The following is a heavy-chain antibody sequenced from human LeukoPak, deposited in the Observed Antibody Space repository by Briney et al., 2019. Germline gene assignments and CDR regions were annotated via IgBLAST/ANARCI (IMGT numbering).Heavy chain of an antibody. J-gene: IGHJ5*02. Sequence: PGGSLRLSCAASGFTFSRYSMNWVRQAPGKGLEWVSSISISSNYIYYTDSVKGRCTISRDNGKNSLYLQMNSLRAEDTAVYYCAKDDNYIRFSSWGQGTLVTVSS. CDR2: ISISSNYI. D-gene: IGHD3-16*01. V-gene: IGHV3-21*04. CDR1: GFTFSRYS. CDR3: AKDDNYIRFSS.